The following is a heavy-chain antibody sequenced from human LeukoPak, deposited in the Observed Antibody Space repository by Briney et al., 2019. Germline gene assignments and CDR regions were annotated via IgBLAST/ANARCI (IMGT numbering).Heavy chain of an antibody. V-gene: IGHV3-74*01. CDR3: AARLRIVRALDP. CDR1: GFTFSSYW. Sequence: GGSLRLSCAASGFTFSSYWMHWVRQAPGKGLVWVSRINSDGSSTSYADSVKGRFTISRDNAKNTLYLQMNSLRAEDTAVYYCAARLRIVRALDPWGQRTLVTVSS. D-gene: IGHD1-26*01. CDR2: INSDGSST. J-gene: IGHJ5*02.